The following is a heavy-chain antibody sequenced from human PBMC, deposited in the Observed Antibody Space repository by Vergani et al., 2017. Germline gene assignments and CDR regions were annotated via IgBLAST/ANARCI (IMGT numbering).Heavy chain of an antibody. V-gene: IGHV1-46*01. Sequence: QVQLVQSGAEVKKPGASVKVSCKASGYTFTSYYMHWVRQAPGQGLEWMGIINPSGGSTSYAQKFQGRVTMTRDTSTSTVYMELSSLRSEDTAVYYCARARPHYYDSSGSPAYYFDYWGQGTLVIVSS. D-gene: IGHD3-22*01. CDR3: ARARPHYYDSSGSPAYYFDY. J-gene: IGHJ4*02. CDR2: INPSGGST. CDR1: GYTFTSYY.